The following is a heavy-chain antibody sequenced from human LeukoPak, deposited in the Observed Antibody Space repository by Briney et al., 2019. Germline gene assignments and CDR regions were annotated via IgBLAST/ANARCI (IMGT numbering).Heavy chain of an antibody. D-gene: IGHD5-18*01. J-gene: IGHJ4*02. CDR2: IYYSGST. CDR3: AREYSYGSSYFDY. V-gene: IGHV4-30-4*08. Sequence: TSQTLSLTCTVSGGSISSGDYYWSWIRQPPGKGLEWIGYIYYSGSTYYNPSLKSRVTISVDTSKNRFSLKLSSVTAADTAVYYCAREYSYGSSYFDYWGQGTLVTVSS. CDR1: GGSISSGDYY.